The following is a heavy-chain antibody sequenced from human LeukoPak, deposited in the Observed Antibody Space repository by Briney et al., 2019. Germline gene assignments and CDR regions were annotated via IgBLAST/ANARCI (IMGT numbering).Heavy chain of an antibody. CDR3: AKARDNYDILTGYFAGPRYFFDY. V-gene: IGHV3-23*01. Sequence: GGSLRLSCVASGFTFSTYGMSWVRQAPGKGLEWVSAISGSGGSTYYADSVKGRFTISRDNSKNTLYLQMNSLRAEDTAVYYCAKARDNYDILTGYFAGPRYFFDYWGQGTLVTVSS. CDR1: GFTFSTYG. CDR2: ISGSGGST. J-gene: IGHJ4*02. D-gene: IGHD3-9*01.